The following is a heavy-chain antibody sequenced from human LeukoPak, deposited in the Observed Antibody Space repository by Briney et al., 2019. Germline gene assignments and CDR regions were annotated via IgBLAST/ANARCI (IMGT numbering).Heavy chain of an antibody. D-gene: IGHD2-15*01. V-gene: IGHV4-34*01. J-gene: IGHJ6*02. CDR3: ARIPKYCSGGSCYGHPVYYYGMDV. Sequence: PSETLSLTCAVYGGSFSAYYWSWVRQPPGKGLEWIGEINHSGSTNYNPSLKSRVTMSVDTSKNQFSLKLSSVTAADTAVYYCARIPKYCSGGSCYGHPVYYYGMDVWGQGTTVTVSS. CDR1: GGSFSAYY. CDR2: INHSGST.